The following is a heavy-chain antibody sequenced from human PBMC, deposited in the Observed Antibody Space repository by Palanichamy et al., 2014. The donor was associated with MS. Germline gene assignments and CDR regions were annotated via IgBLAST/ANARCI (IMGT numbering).Heavy chain of an antibody. J-gene: IGHJ3*02. CDR3: ALRGQDYGDYRVQIFDI. D-gene: IGHD4-17*01. V-gene: IGHV1-18*04. Sequence: QVQLVQSGAEVKKPGASVKVSCKASGYTFTSYGISWVRQAPGRGLEWMGWISAYNGNTNYAQKLQGRVTMTTDTSTSTAYMELRSLRSDDTAVYYCALRGQDYGDYRVQIFDIWGQGTMVTVSS. CDR2: ISAYNGNT. CDR1: GYTFTSYG.